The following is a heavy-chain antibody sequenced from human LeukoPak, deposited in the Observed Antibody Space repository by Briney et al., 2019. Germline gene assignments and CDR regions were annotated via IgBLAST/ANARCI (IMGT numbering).Heavy chain of an antibody. D-gene: IGHD3-3*01. CDR2: IYYTGNT. J-gene: IGHJ5*02. CDR1: GGSITSSNW. Sequence: SGTLSLTCAVSGGSITSSNWWSWVRQPPGKGLEWIGEIYYTGNTNYNPSLKSRVTISVDTSKNQFSLKLSSVTAADTAVYYCARQIFPWGQGTLVTVSS. V-gene: IGHV4-4*02. CDR3: ARQIFP.